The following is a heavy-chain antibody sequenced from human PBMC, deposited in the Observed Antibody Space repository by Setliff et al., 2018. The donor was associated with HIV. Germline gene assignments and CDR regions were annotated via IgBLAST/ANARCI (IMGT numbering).Heavy chain of an antibody. CDR2: VSSRGDT. D-gene: IGHD1-1*01. Sequence: SETLSLTCTVSDSGTYYWSWIRQPAGKGLEWIGRVSSRGDTNYNPSLKSRVTMSVDTSKNQFSLKLRSVTAADTAVYYCAQLGMVDDFDYWGQGTLVTVSS. J-gene: IGHJ4*02. CDR3: AQLGMVDDFDY. CDR1: DSGTYY. V-gene: IGHV4-4*07.